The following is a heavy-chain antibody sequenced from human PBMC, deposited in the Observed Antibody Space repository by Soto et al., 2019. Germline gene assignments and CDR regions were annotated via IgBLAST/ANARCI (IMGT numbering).Heavy chain of an antibody. Sequence: GESLKISCKGSGYSFTSYWIGWVRQMPGKGLEWMGIIYPGDSYTRYSPSFQGQVTISADKSISTAYLQWSSLKASDTAMYYCARGPWYYQDNSGYSPDYWGQQTLVPVSS. CDR3: ARGPWYYQDNSGYSPDY. V-gene: IGHV5-51*01. CDR1: GYSFTSYW. J-gene: IGHJ4*02. D-gene: IGHD3-22*01. CDR2: IYPGDSYT.